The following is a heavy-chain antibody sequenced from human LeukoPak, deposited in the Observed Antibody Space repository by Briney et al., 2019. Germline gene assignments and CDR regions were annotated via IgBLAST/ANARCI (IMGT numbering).Heavy chain of an antibody. CDR3: VRTPPNWGFDY. CDR2: MSPNSGDT. D-gene: IGHD7-27*01. Sequence: ASVKVSCKASGYTFTTHDINWVRQATGQGLEWLGWMSPNSGDTGYAQKFQGRVTMTCDSSISTAYMEPSSLRSEDTAIYYCVRTPPNWGFDYWGQGTLVTVSS. J-gene: IGHJ4*02. CDR1: GYTFTTHD. V-gene: IGHV1-8*01.